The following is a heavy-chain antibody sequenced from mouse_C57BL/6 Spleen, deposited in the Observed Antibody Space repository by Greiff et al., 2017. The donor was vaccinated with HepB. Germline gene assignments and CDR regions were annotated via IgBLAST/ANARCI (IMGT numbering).Heavy chain of an antibody. CDR3: ARNGDGYYRYFDV. CDR2: IWSGGST. Sequence: VKLVESGPGLVQPSQSLSITCTVSGFSLTSYGVHWVRQSPGKGLEWLGGIWSGGSTDYNAAFISRLSISKDNSKSQVFFKMNSLQADDTAIYYCARNGDGYYRYFDVWGTGTTVTVSS. D-gene: IGHD2-3*01. J-gene: IGHJ1*03. V-gene: IGHV2-2*01. CDR1: GFSLTSYG.